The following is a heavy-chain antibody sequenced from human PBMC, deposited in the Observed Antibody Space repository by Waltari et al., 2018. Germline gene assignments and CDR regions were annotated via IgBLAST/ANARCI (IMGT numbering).Heavy chain of an antibody. Sequence: EVQLVQSGAEVKKPEESLRLACEVSGSSFTSPWISWVRQMPGKGLEWVGRIDPSDSFRNYGPAFEGHVTISVDQSLRTAYLQWDSLKASDTAIYYCVRHRTTYPLEIDYWGQGTLVTVSS. CDR2: IDPSDSFR. D-gene: IGHD2-2*01. CDR3: VRHRTTYPLEIDY. V-gene: IGHV5-10-1*01. J-gene: IGHJ4*02. CDR1: GSSFTSPW.